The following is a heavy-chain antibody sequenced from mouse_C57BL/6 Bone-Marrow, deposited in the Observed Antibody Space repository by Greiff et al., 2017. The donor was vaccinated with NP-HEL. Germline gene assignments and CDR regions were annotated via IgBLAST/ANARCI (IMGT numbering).Heavy chain of an antibody. CDR1: GYTFTSYW. CDR2: IYPGNSDT. V-gene: IGHV1-5*01. D-gene: IGHD1-1*01. Sequence: VQLQQSGTVLARPGASVKMSCKTSGYTFTSYWMHWVKQRPGQGLEWIGAIYPGNSDTSYNQKFKGKAKLTAVTSASTAYMELSSLTNEDSAVYYCTSGSTTVVADYWGQGTTLTVSS. J-gene: IGHJ2*01. CDR3: TSGSTTVVADY.